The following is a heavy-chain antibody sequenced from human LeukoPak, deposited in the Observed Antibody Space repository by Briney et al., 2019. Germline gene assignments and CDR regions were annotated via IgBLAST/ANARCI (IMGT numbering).Heavy chain of an antibody. CDR2: IYYSGRT. V-gene: IGHV4-39*01. Sequence: SETLSLTCTVSGGSISSSSYYWGWIRQPPGKGLEWIGSIYYSGRTYYNPSLKSRVTISVDTSKNQLSLKLSSVTAADTTVYYCARHEPNYDILTGYSSLRWFDPWGQGTLVTVSS. CDR1: GGSISSSSYY. J-gene: IGHJ5*02. CDR3: ARHEPNYDILTGYSSLRWFDP. D-gene: IGHD3-9*01.